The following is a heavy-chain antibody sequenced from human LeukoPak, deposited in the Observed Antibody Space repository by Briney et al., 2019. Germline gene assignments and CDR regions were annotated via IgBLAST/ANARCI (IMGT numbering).Heavy chain of an antibody. CDR3: ARGSMVRGVLEYYFDC. D-gene: IGHD3-10*01. J-gene: IGHJ4*02. V-gene: IGHV3-21*01. Sequence: GGSLRLPCAASGFTFNTYSMNWVRQAPGKGLEWVSSISSGSSYIYYADSVKGRFTISRDNAKNSLYLQMNSLRAEDTAVYYCARGSMVRGVLEYYFDCWGQGTLVTVSS. CDR1: GFTFNTYS. CDR2: ISSGSSYI.